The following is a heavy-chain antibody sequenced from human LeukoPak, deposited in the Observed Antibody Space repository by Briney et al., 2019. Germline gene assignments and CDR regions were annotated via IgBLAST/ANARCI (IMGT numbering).Heavy chain of an antibody. D-gene: IGHD3-16*02. V-gene: IGHV3-23*01. CDR2: ISGSGGST. CDR3: AKGLAFGGVIATYDY. Sequence: GGSLRLSCAASGFTFSSYAMSWVRQAPGKGLEWVSAISGSGGSTYYADSVKGRFTISRDNSKNTLYLQMNSLRAEDTAVYYCAKGLAFGGVIATYDYWGQGTLVTVSS. J-gene: IGHJ4*02. CDR1: GFTFSSYA.